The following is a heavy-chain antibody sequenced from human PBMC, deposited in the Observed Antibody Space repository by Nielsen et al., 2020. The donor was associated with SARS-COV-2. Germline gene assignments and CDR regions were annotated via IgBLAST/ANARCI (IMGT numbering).Heavy chain of an antibody. D-gene: IGHD3-10*01. CDR3: AGSGITMVRGVITRGWFDP. Sequence: VRQMPGKGLEWMGITYPGDSDTRYSPSFQGQVTISADKSISTAYLQWSSLKASDTAMYYCAGSGITMVRGVITRGWFDPWGQGTLVTVSS. V-gene: IGHV5-51*01. CDR2: TYPGDSDT. J-gene: IGHJ5*02.